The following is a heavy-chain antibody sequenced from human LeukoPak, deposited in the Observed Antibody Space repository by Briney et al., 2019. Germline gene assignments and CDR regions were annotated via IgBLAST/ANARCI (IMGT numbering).Heavy chain of an antibody. J-gene: IGHJ5*02. CDR3: AREVGSHIAAAGTHNWFDP. CDR2: IYHSGST. Sequence: SETLSLTCTVSGYSISSGYYWGWVRQPPGKGLEWIGSIYHSGSTYYNPSLKSRVTISVDTSKNQFSLKLSSVTAADTAVYYCAREVGSHIAAAGTHNWFDPWGQGTLVTVSS. CDR1: GYSISSGYY. D-gene: IGHD6-13*01. V-gene: IGHV4-38-2*02.